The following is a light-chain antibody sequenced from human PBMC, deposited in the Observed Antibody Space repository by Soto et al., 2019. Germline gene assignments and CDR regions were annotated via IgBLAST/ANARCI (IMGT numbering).Light chain of an antibody. CDR1: QSVSSY. J-gene: IGKJ5*01. CDR2: DAS. Sequence: EIVLTQSPVTLSLSPGERATLSCRASQSVSSYLAWYQQKPGQAPRLLIYDASNRATGIPARFSGGGSGTDFTLTIDNLEHEDFAIYYCQQRSNWPPITFGQGTRLEIK. V-gene: IGKV3-11*01. CDR3: QQRSNWPPIT.